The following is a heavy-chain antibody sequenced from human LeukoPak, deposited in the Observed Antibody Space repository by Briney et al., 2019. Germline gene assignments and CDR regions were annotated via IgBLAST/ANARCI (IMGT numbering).Heavy chain of an antibody. CDR3: ARLVDSGSYHFDY. V-gene: IGHV1-2*02. CDR1: GYTFTRYY. D-gene: IGHD1-26*01. J-gene: IGHJ4*02. CDR2: INPNSGGT. Sequence: ASVKVSCKASGYTFTRYYMHWVRQAPGQGLEWMGWINPNSGGTSYAQKFQGRVTMTRDTSISTAYMELSRLRSDDTAVYYCARLVDSGSYHFDYWGQGTLVTVSS.